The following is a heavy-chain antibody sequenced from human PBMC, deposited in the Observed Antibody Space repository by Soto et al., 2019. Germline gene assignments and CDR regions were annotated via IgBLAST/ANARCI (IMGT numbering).Heavy chain of an antibody. D-gene: IGHD2-2*01. Sequence: SETLSLTCGVSGGSIGGGGDSWSWIRQPPGKGLEWIGYIYHSGSTYYNPSLKSRVTISVDRSKNQFSLKLSSVTAADTAVYYCARGYCSSTSCYEYDYWGQGTLVTVSS. CDR2: IYHSGST. CDR3: ARGYCSSTSCYEYDY. V-gene: IGHV4-30-2*01. J-gene: IGHJ4*02. CDR1: GGSIGGGGDS.